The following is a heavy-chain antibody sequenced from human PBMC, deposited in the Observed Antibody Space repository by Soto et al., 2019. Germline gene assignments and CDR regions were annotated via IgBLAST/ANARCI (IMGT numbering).Heavy chain of an antibody. V-gene: IGHV3-23*01. J-gene: IGHJ4*02. CDR2: ISGSGGST. D-gene: IGHD3-22*01. CDR3: AKDLLYYYDSSDPGY. CDR1: GFTFSSYA. Sequence: LRLSCAASGFTFSSYAMSWVRQAPGKGLEWVSAISGSGGSTYYADSVKGRFTISRDNSKNTLYPQMNSLRAEDTAVYYCAKDLLYYYDSSDPGYWGQGTLVTVSS.